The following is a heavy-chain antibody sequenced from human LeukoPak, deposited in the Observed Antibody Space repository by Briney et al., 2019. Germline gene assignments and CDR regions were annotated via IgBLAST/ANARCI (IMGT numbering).Heavy chain of an antibody. D-gene: IGHD4-11*01. Sequence: GGSLRLSCAASGFTFSSYGMHWVRQAPGKGLEWVAVISYDGSNKYYADSVKGRFTISRDNSKNTLYLQMNSLRAEDTAVYYCAKILPDTVTADYWGRGTLVTVSS. J-gene: IGHJ4*02. CDR3: AKILPDTVTADY. V-gene: IGHV3-30*18. CDR2: ISYDGSNK. CDR1: GFTFSSYG.